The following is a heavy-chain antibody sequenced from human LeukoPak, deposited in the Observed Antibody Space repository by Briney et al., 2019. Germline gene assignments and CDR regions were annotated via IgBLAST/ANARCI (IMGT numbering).Heavy chain of an antibody. J-gene: IGHJ3*02. CDR2: INHSGST. D-gene: IGHD7-27*01. V-gene: IGHV4-34*01. CDR1: GGSFSGYY. Sequence: PSETLSLTCAVYGGSFSGYYWSWIRQPPGKGLEWIGEINHSGSTNYNPSLKSRVTISVDTSKNQFSLKLSSVTAADTAVYHCARPGVGDAFDIWGQGTMVTVSS. CDR3: ARPGVGDAFDI.